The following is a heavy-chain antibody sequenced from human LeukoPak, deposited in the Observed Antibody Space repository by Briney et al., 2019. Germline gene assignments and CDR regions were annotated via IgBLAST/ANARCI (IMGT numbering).Heavy chain of an antibody. CDR2: IGRAGDT. CDR1: GFTFSAYD. V-gene: IGHV3-13*04. CDR3: ARDSSGWGLAV. Sequence: SGGSLRLFCAAGGFTFSAYDMHWVRHARGKGLEWVSYIGRAGDTYFAGSVKGRFTISREHATNSLFLQMNSLGVGDTAVYYCARDSSGWGLAVWGQGTTVTVSS. J-gene: IGHJ6*02. D-gene: IGHD6-19*01.